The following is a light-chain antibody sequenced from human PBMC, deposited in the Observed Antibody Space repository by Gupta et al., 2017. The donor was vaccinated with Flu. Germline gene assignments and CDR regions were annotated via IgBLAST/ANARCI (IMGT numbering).Light chain of an antibody. J-gene: IGLJ2*01. CDR2: EVS. V-gene: IGLV2-14*01. CDR3: SSYTSSSTLVV. CDR1: SSDVGGYNL. Sequence: ITISCTGTSSDVGGYNLVSWYRQHPGRAPKLMIFEVSNRPSGVSNRFSGSKSGNTASLTTSGLQAEDEADYYCSSYTSSSTLVVFGGGTKLTVL.